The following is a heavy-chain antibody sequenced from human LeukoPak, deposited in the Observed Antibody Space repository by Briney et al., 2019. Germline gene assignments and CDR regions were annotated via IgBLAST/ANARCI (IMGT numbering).Heavy chain of an antibody. Sequence: GGSLRLSCAASGFTFSSYGMHWVLQAPGKGLEWVAFIRSDGSNKYYADSVKGRFTISRDNSKNTLYLQMNSLRAEDTAIYYCAKDDNRGFFDNWGQGILVTVSS. J-gene: IGHJ4*02. CDR2: IRSDGSNK. D-gene: IGHD3-22*01. V-gene: IGHV3-30*02. CDR3: AKDDNRGFFDN. CDR1: GFTFSSYG.